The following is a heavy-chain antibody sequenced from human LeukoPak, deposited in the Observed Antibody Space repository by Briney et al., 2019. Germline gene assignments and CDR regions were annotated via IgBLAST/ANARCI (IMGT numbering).Heavy chain of an antibody. V-gene: IGHV3-48*03. J-gene: IGHJ4*02. Sequence: GGSLRLSCAASGFTFSSYEMNWVRQAPGKGLEWVSYISSSGSTIYYADSVKGRFTISRDNAKNSLYLQMNSLRAEDTALYYCAREHGVYLMNDYWGQGTLVTVSS. D-gene: IGHD3-10*01. CDR2: ISSSGSTI. CDR1: GFTFSSYE. CDR3: AREHGVYLMNDY.